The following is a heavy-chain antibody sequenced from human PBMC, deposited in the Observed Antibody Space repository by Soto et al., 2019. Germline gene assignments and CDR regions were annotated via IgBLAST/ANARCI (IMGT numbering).Heavy chain of an antibody. CDR1: GFSLNTDGEG. CDR3: AHSRNLITEDAQVGDFDY. D-gene: IGHD3-10*01. J-gene: IGHJ4*01. V-gene: IGHV2-5*02. Sequence: QITLKESGPTQVKPTQTLTLTCSFSGFSLNTDGEGVGWVRQPPGEALEWLALIYWDDDERYSPSLKTRLTITKDPSKNQVVLIMTNMDPVDTATYYCAHSRNLITEDAQVGDFDYWGRNPGDRLL. CDR2: IYWDDDE.